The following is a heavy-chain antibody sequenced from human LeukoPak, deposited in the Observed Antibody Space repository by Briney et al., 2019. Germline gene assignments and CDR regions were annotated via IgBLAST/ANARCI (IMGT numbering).Heavy chain of an antibody. CDR3: ARDWFHAIDY. CDR2: IRSDGSDT. J-gene: IGHJ4*01. CDR1: GFTFSSYA. Sequence: PGGSLRLSCAASGFTFSSYAMSWVRRAPGKGLEWVSRIRSDGSDTRSADSVQGRFTSSRDNAKNTLYLQMNSLRAEDTAVYYCARDWFHAIDYWGQGTLVTVSS. D-gene: IGHD2/OR15-2a*01. V-gene: IGHV3-74*01.